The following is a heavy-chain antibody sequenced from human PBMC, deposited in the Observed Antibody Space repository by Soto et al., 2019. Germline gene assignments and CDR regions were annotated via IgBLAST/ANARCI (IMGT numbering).Heavy chain of an antibody. Sequence: SETLSLTCTVSGGSISSSSYYWGWIRQPPGKGLEWIGSIYYSGSTYYNPSLKSRVTISVDTSKNQFSLKMIYVTAADTAVYYCARHFPRPNGIAGVDYWGPGTLVTVSS. CDR1: GGSISSSSYY. V-gene: IGHV4-39*01. CDR3: ARHFPRPNGIAGVDY. CDR2: IYYSGST. D-gene: IGHD6-13*01. J-gene: IGHJ4*02.